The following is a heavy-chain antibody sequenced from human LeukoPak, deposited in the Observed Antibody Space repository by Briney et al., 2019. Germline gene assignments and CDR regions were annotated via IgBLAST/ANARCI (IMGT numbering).Heavy chain of an antibody. CDR2: INHSGST. CDR3: AREDYGDWSAFDT. CDR1: GGSFSGYY. J-gene: IGHJ5*02. Sequence: SDTLSLTCAVYGGSFSGYYWSWIRQPPGKGLEWIGEINHSGSTNYNPSLKSRVTISVDTSKNQFSLKLSSVTAADTAVYYCAREDYGDWSAFDTGGQGTLVTVSS. V-gene: IGHV4-34*01. D-gene: IGHD4-17*01.